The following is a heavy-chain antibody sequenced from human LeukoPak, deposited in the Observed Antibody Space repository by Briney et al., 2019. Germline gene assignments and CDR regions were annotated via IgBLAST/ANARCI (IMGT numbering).Heavy chain of an antibody. Sequence: SETLSLTCTVSGGSISSYYWSWIRQPPGKGLEWIGYIYYSGSTNYNPSLKSRVTISVDTSKNQFSLKLSSVTAADTAVYYCARESDGIAAPFDYWGQGTLVTVSS. J-gene: IGHJ4*02. D-gene: IGHD6-6*01. CDR1: GGSISSYY. CDR3: ARESDGIAAPFDY. CDR2: IYYSGST. V-gene: IGHV4-59*01.